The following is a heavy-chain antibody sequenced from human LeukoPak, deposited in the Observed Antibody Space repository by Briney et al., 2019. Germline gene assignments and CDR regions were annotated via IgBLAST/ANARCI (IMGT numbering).Heavy chain of an antibody. V-gene: IGHV4-4*07. CDR2: IYTSGST. D-gene: IGHD6-13*01. CDR1: SVNTSLYE. J-gene: IGHJ5*02. Sequence: LAPTKTERSVNTSLYEGSCIRQPAGKRMDCTGRIYTSGSTNYNTSLKSRVTMSVDTSKNQFSLKLSSVTAADTAVYYCARALGQQLVSNWFDPWGQGTLVTVSS. CDR3: ARALGQQLVSNWFDP.